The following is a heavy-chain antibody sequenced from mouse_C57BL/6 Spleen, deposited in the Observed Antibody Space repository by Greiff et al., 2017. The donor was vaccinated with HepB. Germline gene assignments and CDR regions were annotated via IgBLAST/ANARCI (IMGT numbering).Heavy chain of an antibody. CDR3: ARPSNYEAYYFDY. CDR1: GFTFSSYG. V-gene: IGHV5-6*01. CDR2: ISSGGSYT. Sequence: EVKVVESGGDLVKPGGSLKLSCAASGFTFSSYGMSWVRQTPDKRLEWVATISSGGSYTYYPDSVKGRFTISRDNAKNTLYLQMSSLKSEDTAMYYCARPSNYEAYYFDYWGQGTTLTVSS. D-gene: IGHD2-5*01. J-gene: IGHJ2*01.